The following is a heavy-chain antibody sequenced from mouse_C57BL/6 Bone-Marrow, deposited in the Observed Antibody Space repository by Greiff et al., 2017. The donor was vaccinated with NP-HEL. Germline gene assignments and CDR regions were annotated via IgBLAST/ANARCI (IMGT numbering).Heavy chain of an antibody. CDR2: INPSTGGT. CDR3: ARFITTVVEYFDV. D-gene: IGHD1-1*01. J-gene: IGHJ1*03. CDR1: GYSFTGYY. V-gene: IGHV1-42*01. Sequence: VQLQQSGPELVKPGASVKISCKASGYSFTGYYMNWVKQSPEKSLEWIGEINPSTGGTTYNQKFKAKATLTVDKSSSTAYMQLKSLTSEDSAVYYCARFITTVVEYFDVWGTGTTVTVSS.